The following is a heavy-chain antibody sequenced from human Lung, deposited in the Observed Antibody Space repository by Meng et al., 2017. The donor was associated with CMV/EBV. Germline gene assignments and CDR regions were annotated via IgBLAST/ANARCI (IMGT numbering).Heavy chain of an antibody. Sequence: SETLSLXCTVSGGSVSNGSFYWSWIRQPPVEGLEWIGFVYYRGSTNYNPALKCRVTMSIDTSKNQFSLKLSSVTAADTAMYYCARVPQNIAAAGISAFDIWGQGXMVTASS. D-gene: IGHD6-13*01. J-gene: IGHJ3*02. CDR2: VYYRGST. V-gene: IGHV4-61*01. CDR1: GGSVSNGSFY. CDR3: ARVPQNIAAAGISAFDI.